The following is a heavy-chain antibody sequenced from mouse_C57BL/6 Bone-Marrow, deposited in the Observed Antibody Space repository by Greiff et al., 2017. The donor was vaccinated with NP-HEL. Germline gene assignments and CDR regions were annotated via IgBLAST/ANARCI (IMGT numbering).Heavy chain of an antibody. J-gene: IGHJ3*01. CDR3: SGGAYYSTLAWFAY. CDR2: ITHNGET. D-gene: IGHD2-5*01. V-gene: IGHV12-3*01. CDR1: GFPITSGYY. Sequence: VKLVESGPGLVKPSQSLFLTCSITGFPITSGYYWIWIRQSPGKPLEWMGYITHNGETFYNPSLQSPISITRETSKNQFFLQLNSVTTEDTAMYYCSGGAYYSTLAWFAYWGQGTLVTVSA.